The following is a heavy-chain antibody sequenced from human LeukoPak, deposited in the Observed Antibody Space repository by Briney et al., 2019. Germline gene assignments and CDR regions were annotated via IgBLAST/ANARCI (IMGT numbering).Heavy chain of an antibody. Sequence: PSETLSLTCTVSGGSISSGDYYWRWIRQPPGKGLEWIGYIYYSGSTYYNPSLKSRVTISVDTSKNQFSLKLSSVTAADTAVYYCASYSSASAFDYWGQGTLVTVSS. CDR3: ASYSSASAFDY. J-gene: IGHJ4*02. CDR1: GGSISSGDYY. V-gene: IGHV4-30-4*08. D-gene: IGHD2-21*01. CDR2: IYYSGST.